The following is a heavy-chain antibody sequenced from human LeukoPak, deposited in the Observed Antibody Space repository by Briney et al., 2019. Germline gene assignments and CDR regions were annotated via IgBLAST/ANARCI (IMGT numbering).Heavy chain of an antibody. D-gene: IGHD5-18*01. V-gene: IGHV3-23*01. Sequence: GGSLRLSCAASGFTFSTYAMSWVRQAPGKGLESVSAISGSGGSTYYAASVKGRFSIPRDNSKNTMYLEMNSLRAEYTAVYYCAKDITWIQLRLQFWGQGTLVTVSS. CDR1: GFTFSTYA. CDR2: ISGSGGST. J-gene: IGHJ4*02. CDR3: AKDITWIQLRLQF.